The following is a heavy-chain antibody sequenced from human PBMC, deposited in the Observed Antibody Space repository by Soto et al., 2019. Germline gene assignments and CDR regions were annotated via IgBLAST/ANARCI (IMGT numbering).Heavy chain of an antibody. CDR3: ARANYDFWSGYYLNAHGMDV. CDR1: GFTFSSYG. Sequence: GGSLRLSCAASGFTFSSYGMHWVRQAPGKGLEWVAVIWYDGSNKYYADSVKGRFTISRDNSKNTLYLQMNSLRAEDTAVYYCARANYDFWSGYYLNAHGMDVWGQGTTVTVSS. CDR2: IWYDGSNK. V-gene: IGHV3-33*01. J-gene: IGHJ6*02. D-gene: IGHD3-3*01.